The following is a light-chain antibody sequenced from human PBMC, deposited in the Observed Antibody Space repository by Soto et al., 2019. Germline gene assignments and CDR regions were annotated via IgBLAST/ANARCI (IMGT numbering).Light chain of an antibody. V-gene: IGKV3-20*01. CDR3: QQYGSSPPWYT. Sequence: EIVLTQSPGTLSLSPVERATLSCRASQSVSSSYLAWYQQKPGQAPRLLIYGASSRATGIPDRFSGSGSGTDFTLTISRLEPEDFAVYYCQQYGSSPPWYTFGQGTKLEIK. CDR1: QSVSSSY. CDR2: GAS. J-gene: IGKJ2*01.